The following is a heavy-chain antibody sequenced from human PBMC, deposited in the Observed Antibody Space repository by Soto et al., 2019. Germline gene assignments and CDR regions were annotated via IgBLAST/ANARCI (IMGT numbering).Heavy chain of an antibody. D-gene: IGHD3-10*01. CDR2: IYYSGST. V-gene: IGHV4-31*03. Sequence: SETLSLTGTVSGGSISSGGYYWSWIRQHPGKGLEWIGYIYYSGSTYYNPSLKSRVTISVDTSKNQFSLKLSSVTAADTAVYYCARAPLWFGELEENWFDPWGQGTLVTVSS. CDR3: ARAPLWFGELEENWFDP. J-gene: IGHJ5*02. CDR1: GGSISSGGYY.